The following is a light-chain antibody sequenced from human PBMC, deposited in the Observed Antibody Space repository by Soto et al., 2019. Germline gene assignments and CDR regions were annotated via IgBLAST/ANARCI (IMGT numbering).Light chain of an antibody. V-gene: IGLV5-45*03. CDR3: MIWHSSACV. Sequence: QLVLTQPSSLSASPGASASLTCTLRSGINVGTYRIYWYQQKPWSPPQYLLRYKSDSDKQQGSGVPSRFSGSKDASANAGILLISGLQSEDEADYHCMIWHSSACVFRGGTKVTVL. CDR1: SGINVGTYR. J-gene: IGLJ3*02. CDR2: YKSDSDK.